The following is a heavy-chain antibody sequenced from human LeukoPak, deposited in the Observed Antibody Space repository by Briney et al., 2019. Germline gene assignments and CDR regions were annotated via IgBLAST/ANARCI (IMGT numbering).Heavy chain of an antibody. CDR3: AREPPASGYFDY. CDR2: INPSDGGT. CDR1: GYAFTSYY. V-gene: IGHV1-46*01. Sequence: ASVKVSCKASGYAFTSYYMHWVRQAPGQGLEWMGIINPSDGGTSHAQMFQGRVTMTRDTSTSTVYMELSSLRSEDTAVYHCAREPPASGYFDYWGQGSLATVSS. J-gene: IGHJ4*02.